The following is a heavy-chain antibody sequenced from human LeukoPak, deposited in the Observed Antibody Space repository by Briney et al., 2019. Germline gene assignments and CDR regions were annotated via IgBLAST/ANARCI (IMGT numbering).Heavy chain of an antibody. CDR3: ARVEGYCSGGSCYGMDV. CDR1: GFTFSRFI. D-gene: IGHD2-15*01. Sequence: PGGSLRLSGAASGFTFSRFIMKWVRQAPGKGLEWVSSISSSSSDKYYADSVKGRFTISRDNAKNSLYLQLNSLRAEDTAIYYCARVEGYCSGGSCYGMDVWGQGTTVTVSS. J-gene: IGHJ6*02. CDR2: ISSSSSDK. V-gene: IGHV3-21*01.